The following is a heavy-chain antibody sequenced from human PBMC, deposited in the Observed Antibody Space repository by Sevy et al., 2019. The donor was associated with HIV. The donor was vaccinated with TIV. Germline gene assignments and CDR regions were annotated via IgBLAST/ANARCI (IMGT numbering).Heavy chain of an antibody. Sequence: GGSLRLSCAASGFTFSSYAMHWVRQAPGKGLEWVAVIPYDGSNKYYADSVKGRFTISRDNSKNTLYLQMNSLRAEDTAVYYCARDKPLGWFGDSSPDYWGQGTLVTVSS. D-gene: IGHD3-10*01. J-gene: IGHJ4*02. CDR3: ARDKPLGWFGDSSPDY. CDR1: GFTFSSYA. V-gene: IGHV3-30-3*01. CDR2: IPYDGSNK.